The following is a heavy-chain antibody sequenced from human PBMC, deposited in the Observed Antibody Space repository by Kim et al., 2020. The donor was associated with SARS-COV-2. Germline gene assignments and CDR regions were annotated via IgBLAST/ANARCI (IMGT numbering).Heavy chain of an antibody. V-gene: IGHV3-7*01. J-gene: IGHJ4*02. CDR3: ARDCGGDCYSY. CDR2: T. D-gene: IGHD2-21*01. Sequence: TYYVASVRGGLTVSRDKAKNSLFLQMTSLRAEDTAVYYCARDCGGDCYSYWGQGTLVTVSS.